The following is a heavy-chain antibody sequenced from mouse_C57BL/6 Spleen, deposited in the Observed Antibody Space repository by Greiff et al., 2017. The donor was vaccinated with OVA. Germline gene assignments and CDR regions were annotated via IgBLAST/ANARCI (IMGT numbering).Heavy chain of an antibody. CDR1: GYPFTSYW. Sequence: QVQLKQPGAELVMPGASVKLSCKASGYPFTSYWMHGVKQRPGQGLEWIGEIDPSDSYTNYNQKFKGKSTLTVDKSSSTAYMQLSSLTSEDSAVYYCARGEAYWGQGTLVTVSA. CDR3: ARGEAY. CDR2: IDPSDSYT. J-gene: IGHJ3*01. V-gene: IGHV1-69*01.